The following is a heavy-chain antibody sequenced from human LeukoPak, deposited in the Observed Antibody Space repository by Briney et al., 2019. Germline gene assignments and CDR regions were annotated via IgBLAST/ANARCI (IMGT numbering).Heavy chain of an antibody. J-gene: IGHJ6*02. D-gene: IGHD6-13*01. CDR2: INSDGSST. Sequence: PGGSLRLSCAASGFTFSSYWMHWVRQAPGKGLVWVSRINSDGSSTSYADSVKGRFTISRDNAKNTLYLQMNSLRAEDTAVYYCASIAAAHGMDVRGQGTTVTVSS. CDR3: ASIAAAHGMDV. V-gene: IGHV3-74*01. CDR1: GFTFSSYW.